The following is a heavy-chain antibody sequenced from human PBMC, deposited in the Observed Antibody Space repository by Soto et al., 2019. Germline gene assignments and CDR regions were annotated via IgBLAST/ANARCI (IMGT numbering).Heavy chain of an antibody. Sequence: QLQLQESGPVLVKPAQTRYLTCTVSGGSISSSSYYWGWILQPPGKGREWIGSIYSSGSTYYNPSLKSRVTISVDTYQNQFSRQLTSVTAADTAVHYRATPVSSGYQALEVWGQGTMVPVSS. D-gene: IGHD3-22*01. CDR3: ATPVSSGYQALEV. V-gene: IGHV4-39*01. CDR1: GGSISSSSYY. J-gene: IGHJ3*01. CDR2: IYSSGST.